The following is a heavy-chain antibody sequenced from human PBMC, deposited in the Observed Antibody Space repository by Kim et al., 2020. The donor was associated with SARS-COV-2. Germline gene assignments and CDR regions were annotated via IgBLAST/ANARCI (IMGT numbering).Heavy chain of an antibody. J-gene: IGHJ2*01. CDR3: TRVERAGLFDL. CDR1: GGSISPYY. V-gene: IGHV4-59*13. Sequence: SDTLSLTCTVSGGSISPYYWTWIRQSPEKGLEWIGYIYYSGTTSYNPSLKSRVTMSVDTSKNQFALKLNSLTAADTAVYYCTRVERAGLFDLWGRGTLVTVSS. CDR2: IYYSGTT.